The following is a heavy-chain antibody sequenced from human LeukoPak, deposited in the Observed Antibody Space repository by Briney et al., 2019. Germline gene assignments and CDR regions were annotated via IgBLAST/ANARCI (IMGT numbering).Heavy chain of an antibody. Sequence: ASVKVSCKASGYTFTSYYMHWVRQASGQGLEWMGIINPSGGSTSYAQKFQGRVTMTRDTSTSTVYMELSSLRSEDTAVYYCARAAIAAAGIANVWGKGTTVTISS. J-gene: IGHJ6*04. CDR3: ARAAIAAAGIANV. V-gene: IGHV1-46*01. D-gene: IGHD6-13*01. CDR2: INPSGGST. CDR1: GYTFTSYY.